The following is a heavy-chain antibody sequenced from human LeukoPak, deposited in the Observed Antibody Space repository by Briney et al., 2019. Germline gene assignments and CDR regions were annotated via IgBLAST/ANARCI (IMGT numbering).Heavy chain of an antibody. V-gene: IGHV1-69*10. CDR3: ARGPYYYDSSGYRTAHFDY. Sequence: SVKVSCKASGGTFSSYAISWVRQAPGQGLEWMGWIIPILGIANYAQKFQGRVTITADKSTSTAYMELSSLRSEDTAVYYCARGPYYYDSSGYRTAHFDYWGQGTLVTVSS. CDR2: IIPILGIA. J-gene: IGHJ4*02. CDR1: GGTFSSYA. D-gene: IGHD3-22*01.